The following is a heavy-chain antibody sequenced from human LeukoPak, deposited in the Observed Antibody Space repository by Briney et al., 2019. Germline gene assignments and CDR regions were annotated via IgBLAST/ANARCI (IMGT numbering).Heavy chain of an antibody. Sequence: SETLSLTCTVSGGSISSYYWSWIRQPPGKGLEWIGYIYYSGSTNYNPSLKSRVTISVDTSKNQFSLKLSSVTAADTAVYYCVRDWEGFNFDIWGQGTMVTVSS. CDR2: IYYSGST. CDR3: VRDWEGFNFDI. J-gene: IGHJ3*02. V-gene: IGHV4-59*01. CDR1: GGSISSYY. D-gene: IGHD1-26*01.